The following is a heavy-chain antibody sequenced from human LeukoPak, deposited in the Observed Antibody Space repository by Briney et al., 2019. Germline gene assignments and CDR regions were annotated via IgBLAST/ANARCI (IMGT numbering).Heavy chain of an antibody. Sequence: PSETLSLTCAVYGGSFSGYYWSWIRQPPGKGLEWIGEINHSGSTNYNPSLKSRVTISVDTSKNQFSLKLSSVTAADTAMYYCARGYLYSSGWYFDYWGQGTLVTVSS. J-gene: IGHJ4*02. CDR2: INHSGST. CDR3: ARGYLYSSGWYFDY. CDR1: GGSFSGYY. D-gene: IGHD6-19*01. V-gene: IGHV4-34*01.